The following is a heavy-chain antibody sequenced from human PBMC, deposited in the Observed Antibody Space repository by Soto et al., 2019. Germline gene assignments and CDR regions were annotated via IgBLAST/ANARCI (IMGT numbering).Heavy chain of an antibody. D-gene: IGHD3-10*01. CDR3: ARLESLRGYGMDV. J-gene: IGHJ6*02. Sequence: PSETLSLTCTVSGGSASSCDYFWSWIRRPPGKGLEWIGYVHYSGSTNSNPSLTSRATISVDTSKKQFSLKLRSVTAADTAVYYCARLESLRGYGMDVWGQGTKVTVSS. CDR2: VHYSGST. CDR1: GGSASSCDYF. V-gene: IGHV4-61*08.